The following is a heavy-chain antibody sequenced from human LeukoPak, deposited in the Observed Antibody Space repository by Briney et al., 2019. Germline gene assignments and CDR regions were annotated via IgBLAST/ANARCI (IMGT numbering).Heavy chain of an antibody. Sequence: ASVKVSCKASGYTFTSYDINWVRQATGQGLEWMGWMNPNSGNTGYAQKFQGRVTMTRNTSISTAYMELSSLRSEDTAVYYCARVYYGFWSGYSNNWFDPWGQGTLVTVSS. V-gene: IGHV1-8*01. CDR2: MNPNSGNT. J-gene: IGHJ5*02. CDR3: ARVYYGFWSGYSNNWFDP. D-gene: IGHD3-3*01. CDR1: GYTFTSYD.